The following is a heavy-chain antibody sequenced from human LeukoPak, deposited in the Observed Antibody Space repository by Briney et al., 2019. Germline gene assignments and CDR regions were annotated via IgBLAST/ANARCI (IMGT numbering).Heavy chain of an antibody. D-gene: IGHD3-9*01. V-gene: IGHV3-74*01. CDR1: GFTFSSYW. Sequence: GGSLRLSCAASGFTFSSYWMHWVRQAPGKGLVWVSRINSDGSSTSYADSVKGRFTISRDNAKNTLYLQMNSLRAEDTAVYYCARSPTYYDILTGYYPAYYFDHWGQGTLVTVSS. CDR3: ARSPTYYDILTGYYPAYYFDH. CDR2: INSDGSST. J-gene: IGHJ4*02.